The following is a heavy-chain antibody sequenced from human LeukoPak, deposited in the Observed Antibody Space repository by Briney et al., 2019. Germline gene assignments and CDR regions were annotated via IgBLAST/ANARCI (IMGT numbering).Heavy chain of an antibody. J-gene: IGHJ4*02. CDR2: IIPIFGTA. V-gene: IGHV1-69*06. CDR1: GGTFSSYA. CDR3: ARATRRDGYKFDY. Sequence: SVKVSCKASGGTFSSYAISWVRQAPGQGLEWMGGIIPIFGTANYAQKFQGRVTITADKSTSTAYMELSSLRSEDTAVYYCARATRRDGYKFDYWGQGTLVTVSS. D-gene: IGHD5-24*01.